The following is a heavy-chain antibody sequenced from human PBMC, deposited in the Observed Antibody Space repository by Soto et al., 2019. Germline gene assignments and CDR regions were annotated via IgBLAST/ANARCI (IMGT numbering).Heavy chain of an antibody. CDR1: GYTFTSYD. CDR2: MDPKSGYT. Sequence: ASVKVSCKASGYTFTSYDINWVRQAAGHGLEWMGWMDPKSGYTDYAQKFQGRVTMTRNTSISTAYMELSSLRSDDTAVYYCARELSTDSSAYYSFAYWGQGTLVTVSS. CDR3: ARELSTDSSAYYSFAY. V-gene: IGHV1-8*01. D-gene: IGHD3-22*01. J-gene: IGHJ4*02.